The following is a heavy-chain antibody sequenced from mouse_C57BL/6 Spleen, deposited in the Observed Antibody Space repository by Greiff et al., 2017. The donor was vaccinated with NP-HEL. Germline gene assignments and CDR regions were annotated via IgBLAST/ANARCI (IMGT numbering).Heavy chain of an antibody. CDR1: GFTFSSYA. CDR2: ISDGGSYT. D-gene: IGHD1-1*01. J-gene: IGHJ1*03. Sequence: EVKLMESGGGLVKPGGSLKLSCAASGFTFSSYAMSWVRQTPEKRLEWVATISDGGSYTYYPDNVQGRFTISRDNAKNNLYLQMSHLKSEDTAMYYCARDPLTTVVARYFDVWGTGTTVTVSS. V-gene: IGHV5-4*01. CDR3: ARDPLTTVVARYFDV.